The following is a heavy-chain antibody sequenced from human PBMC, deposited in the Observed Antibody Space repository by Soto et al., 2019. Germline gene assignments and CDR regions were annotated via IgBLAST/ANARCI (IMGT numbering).Heavy chain of an antibody. D-gene: IGHD1-26*01. CDR3: ARLEMVGTTTSDF. CDR1: GFTFSGSP. J-gene: IGHJ4*02. CDR2: IRSKANSYAT. V-gene: IGHV3-73*01. Sequence: EVQLVESGGGLVQPGGSLKLTCAASGFTFSGSPMHWVRQASGKVLEWVGRIRSKANSYATAYAASVKGRFTISRDDSKNTAYLQMNSLKTEDTAVYYCARLEMVGTTTSDFWGQGTLVTVSS.